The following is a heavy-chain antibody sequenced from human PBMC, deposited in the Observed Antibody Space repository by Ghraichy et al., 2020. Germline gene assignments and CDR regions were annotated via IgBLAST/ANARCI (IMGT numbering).Heavy chain of an antibody. J-gene: IGHJ4*02. D-gene: IGHD4-17*01. Sequence: SETLSLTCAVSGDVIGAGGYSWSWIRQSPGKGLECVWYTFHDGTTRLNPSLKNRVTILVDKSKNQFSLNLSSLTAADTAVYYCARGAHDYAFDFWGQGAPVTVTS. V-gene: IGHV4-30-2*06. CDR3: ARGAHDYAFDF. CDR1: GDVIGAGGYS. CDR2: TFHDGTT.